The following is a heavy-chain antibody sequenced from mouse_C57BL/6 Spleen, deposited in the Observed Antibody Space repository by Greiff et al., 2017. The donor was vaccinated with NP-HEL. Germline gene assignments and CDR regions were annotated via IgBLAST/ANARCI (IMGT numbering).Heavy chain of an antibody. CDR1: GFTFNTYA. V-gene: IGHV10-3*01. D-gene: IGHD2-4*01. J-gene: IGHJ3*01. CDR2: IRSKSSNYAT. CDR3: VRDIDGGLRRRLAY. Sequence: EVHLVESGGGLVQPKGSLKLSCAASGFTFNTYAMHWVRQAPGKGLEWVARIRSKSSNYATYYADSVKDRFTISRDDSQSMLYLQMNNLKTEDTAMYYCVRDIDGGLRRRLAYWGQGTLVTVSA.